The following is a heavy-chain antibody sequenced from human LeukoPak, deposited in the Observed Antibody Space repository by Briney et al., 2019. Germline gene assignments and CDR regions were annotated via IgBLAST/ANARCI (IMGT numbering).Heavy chain of an antibody. CDR3: TRDLCLQFSCAACFVSQGAFDI. V-gene: IGHV3-21*01. CDR1: GFSLSSYS. J-gene: IGHJ3*02. Sequence: GGSLRLSCEGSGFSLSSYSMNWVRQAPGKGLEWVSSISSSGNFIEYADSLKGRFTMSRDSAQNSVHLHMNSLGVEDTAVYYCTRDLCLQFSCAACFVSQGAFDIWGQGTMVAVSS. CDR2: ISSSGNFI. D-gene: IGHD5-24*01.